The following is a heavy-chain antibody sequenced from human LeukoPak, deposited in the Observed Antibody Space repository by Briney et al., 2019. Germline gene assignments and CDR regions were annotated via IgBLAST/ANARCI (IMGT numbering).Heavy chain of an antibody. Sequence: SETLSLTCTVSGYSISSGYYWGWIRQPPGKGLEWIGSLYHTGNTYYNPSLKSRVTISLDTSKNQFSLKLSSVTAADTAVYYCASGIQWTGNNYWGQGILVTVSS. V-gene: IGHV4-38-2*02. CDR2: LYHTGNT. CDR3: ASGIQWTGNNY. J-gene: IGHJ4*02. CDR1: GYSISSGYY. D-gene: IGHD3/OR15-3a*01.